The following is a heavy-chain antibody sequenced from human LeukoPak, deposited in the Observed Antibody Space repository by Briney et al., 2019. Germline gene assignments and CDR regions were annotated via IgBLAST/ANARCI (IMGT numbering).Heavy chain of an antibody. CDR1: GFTFSSHG. Sequence: GGSLRLSCAASGFTFSSHGMNWVRQAPGKGVEWVSGIGGTGGFITYYAESVKGRSTVSRDNSKNKLYLQMNSLRADDTAIYYCARDLGWLHYEDWGQGTLVTVSS. D-gene: IGHD5-12*01. CDR3: ARDLGWLHYED. V-gene: IGHV3-23*01. J-gene: IGHJ4*02. CDR2: IGGTGGFIT.